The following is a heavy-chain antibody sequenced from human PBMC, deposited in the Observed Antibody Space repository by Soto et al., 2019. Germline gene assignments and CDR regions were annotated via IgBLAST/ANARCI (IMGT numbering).Heavy chain of an antibody. V-gene: IGHV3-23*01. CDR1: GFTFSSYS. Sequence: GGSLTLSCAASGFTFSSYSMDCVRQAPGKGLEGVSAISGSRGSTYYADSVKGRFTISRDNSKNTLYLQMNSLRAEDTAVYYCAKDFWEGFEPWGQGTMVTVSS. D-gene: IGHD3-3*01. CDR3: AKDFWEGFEP. CDR2: ISGSRGST. J-gene: IGHJ5*02.